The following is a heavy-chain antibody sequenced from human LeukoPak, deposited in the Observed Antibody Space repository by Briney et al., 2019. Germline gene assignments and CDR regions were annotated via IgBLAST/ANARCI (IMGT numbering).Heavy chain of an antibody. D-gene: IGHD6-19*01. V-gene: IGHV3-23*01. CDR3: AKGYSSGWGIFDY. J-gene: IGHJ4*02. Sequence: GGSLRLSCAASGFTFSSYSMSWVRQAPGKGLQWASVISDSGGITYYADSVKGRFTISRDNSKNTLYLQMNSLRAEDAAVYYCAKGYSSGWGIFDYWGQGTLVTVSS. CDR2: ISDSGGIT. CDR1: GFTFSSYS.